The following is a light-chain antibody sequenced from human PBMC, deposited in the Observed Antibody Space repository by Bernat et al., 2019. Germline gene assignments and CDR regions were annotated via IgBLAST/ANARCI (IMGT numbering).Light chain of an antibody. Sequence: EIVMTQSPATLSVSPGERATLSCRASQSVSSNLAWYQQKPGQAPRLLIYVPSTRATGIPARFSGSGSGTEFTITISRLQSEDFAVYYCQQYNNWPTYTFGQGTKLEIK. V-gene: IGKV3-15*01. CDR1: QSVSSN. CDR2: VPS. J-gene: IGKJ2*01. CDR3: QQYNNWPTYT.